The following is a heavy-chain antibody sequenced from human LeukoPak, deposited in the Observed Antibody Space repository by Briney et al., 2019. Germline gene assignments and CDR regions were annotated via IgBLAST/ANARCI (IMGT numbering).Heavy chain of an antibody. D-gene: IGHD3-22*01. CDR3: AKGSYDMMYYFDY. V-gene: IGHV3-48*01. J-gene: IGHJ4*02. CDR2: ISSSSSTI. Sequence: GGSLRLSCAASGFTFSSYSMNWVRQAPGKGLEWVSYISSSSSTIYYADSVKGRFTISRDNAKNSLYLQMNSLRAEDTAVYYCAKGSYDMMYYFDYWGQGTLVTVSS. CDR1: GFTFSSYS.